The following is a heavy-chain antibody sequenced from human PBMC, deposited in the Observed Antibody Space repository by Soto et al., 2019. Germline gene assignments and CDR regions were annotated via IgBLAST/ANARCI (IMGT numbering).Heavy chain of an antibody. V-gene: IGHV1-18*01. D-gene: IGHD3-22*01. CDR3: ARDQRYYYDSSGQLPLDV. CDR1: GYTFTSYG. J-gene: IGHJ6*02. CDR2: ISAYNGNT. Sequence: ASVKVSCKASGYTFTSYGISWVRQAPGQGLEWMGWISAYNGNTNYAQKLQGRVTMTTDTSTSTAYMELRSLRSDDTAVYYCARDQRYYYDSSGQLPLDVWRQGTKATVSS.